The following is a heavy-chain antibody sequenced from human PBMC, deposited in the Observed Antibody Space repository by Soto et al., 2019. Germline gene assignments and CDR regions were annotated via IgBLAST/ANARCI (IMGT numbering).Heavy chain of an antibody. CDR1: GGSFSSTSNY. V-gene: IGHV4-39*01. CDR3: ARHWALAAAAQYWYFDL. J-gene: IGHJ2*01. CDR2: IYYNWNT. Sequence: QLRLQESGPGLVKASETLSLTCTVSGGSFSSTSNYWGWIRQPPGKGLEWIGSIYYNWNTYVNPSLKSRVAIFVDTCKSQFSLQLTSVTAADTAVYYCARHWALAAAAQYWYFDLWGRGTQVTVSS. D-gene: IGHD6-13*01.